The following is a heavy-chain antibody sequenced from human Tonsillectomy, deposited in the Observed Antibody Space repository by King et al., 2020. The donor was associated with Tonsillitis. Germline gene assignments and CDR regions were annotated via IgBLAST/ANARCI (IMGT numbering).Heavy chain of an antibody. J-gene: IGHJ4*02. CDR1: GFTFSSYW. Sequence: VQLVESGGGLVQPGGSLRLSCAASGFTFSSYWMHWVRHAPGKGLVWVSRINSDGSSTTYADSVKGRFTISRDNAKNTLYLQMNSLRAEDTAVYYCAITWIQLWPSDYWGQGTLVTVSS. CDR3: AITWIQLWPSDY. D-gene: IGHD5-18*01. V-gene: IGHV3-74*01. CDR2: INSDGSST.